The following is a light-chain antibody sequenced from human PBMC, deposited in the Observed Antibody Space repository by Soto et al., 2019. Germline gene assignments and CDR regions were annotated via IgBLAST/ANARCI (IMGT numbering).Light chain of an antibody. V-gene: IGLV1-40*01. CDR3: FSYTANDNWV. CDR1: SSNIGAGYD. CDR2: GNS. J-gene: IGLJ3*02. Sequence: QSVLTQPPSVSGAPGQRVTISCTGSSSNIGAGYDVHWYQQLPGTAPKLLIYGNSNRPSGVPDRFSGSKSGTSASLAITGLQAEDEADYFCFSYTANDNWVFGGGTKLTVL.